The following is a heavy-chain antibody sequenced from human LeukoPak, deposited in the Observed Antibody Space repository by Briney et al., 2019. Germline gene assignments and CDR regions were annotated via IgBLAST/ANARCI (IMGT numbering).Heavy chain of an antibody. CDR1: GFPFSSYA. CDR2: ISDSGGST. V-gene: IGHV3-64D*09. D-gene: IGHD2-15*01. CDR3: VRGYSFGPYGMDV. Sequence: GGSLRLSCSASGFPFSSYAMHWVRQAPGKGLEYVSAISDSGGSTLYADSVKGRFTISRDNSKNTLYLQMSSLRAEDTAVYFCVRGYSFGPYGMDVWGQGTTVTVSS. J-gene: IGHJ6*02.